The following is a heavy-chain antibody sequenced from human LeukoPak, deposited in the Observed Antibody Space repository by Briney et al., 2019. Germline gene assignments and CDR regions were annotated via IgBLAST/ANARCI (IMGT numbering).Heavy chain of an antibody. D-gene: IGHD2-15*01. J-gene: IGHJ4*02. Sequence: GGSLRLSCAASGFTFSGSAMHWVRQASGKGLEWVGRIRSKANGYATAYAASVKGRFTISRDDSKNTAYLKMNSLKTEDTAAYYCTRRVGYCSGGNCYRPFDYWGQGTLVTVSS. CDR2: IRSKANGYAT. CDR3: TRRVGYCSGGNCYRPFDY. V-gene: IGHV3-73*01. CDR1: GFTFSGSA.